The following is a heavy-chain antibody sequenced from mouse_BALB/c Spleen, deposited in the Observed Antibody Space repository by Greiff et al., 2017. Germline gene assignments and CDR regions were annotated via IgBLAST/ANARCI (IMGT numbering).Heavy chain of an antibody. J-gene: IGHJ4*01. CDR1: GYTFTSYW. V-gene: IGHV1-37*01. CDR2: INPYNGDT. D-gene: IGHD1-1*01. CDR3: GKGYYGSSYAMDY. Sequence: VQLQQPGAELVRPGASVKLSCKASGYTFTSYWINWVKQSHGKSLEWIGRINPYNGDTFYNQKFKGKATLTVDKSSSTAHMELLSLTSEDSAVYYCGKGYYGSSYAMDYWGQGTSVTVSS.